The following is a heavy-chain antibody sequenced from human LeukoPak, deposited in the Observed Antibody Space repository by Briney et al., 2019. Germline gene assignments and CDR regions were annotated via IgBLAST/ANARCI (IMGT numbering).Heavy chain of an antibody. CDR3: ARGVVAAAGRTFDF. D-gene: IGHD6-13*01. J-gene: IGHJ4*02. Sequence: SETLSLTCAVYGGSFSGYYWSWIRQPPGKGLEWIGEINHSGSTNYNPSLKSRVTISVDASKNQFSLKLSSVTAADTAVYYCARGVVAAAGRTFDFWGQGTLVTVSS. CDR2: INHSGST. V-gene: IGHV4-34*01. CDR1: GGSFSGYY.